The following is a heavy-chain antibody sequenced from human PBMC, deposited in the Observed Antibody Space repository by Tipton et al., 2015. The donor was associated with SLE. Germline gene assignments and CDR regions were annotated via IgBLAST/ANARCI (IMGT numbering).Heavy chain of an antibody. J-gene: IGHJ4*02. CDR3: ATRGSSSWYFFDY. D-gene: IGHD6-13*01. V-gene: IGHV4-38-2*02. CDR1: GYSISSGYY. Sequence: PGLVKPSETLSLTCTVSGYSISSGYYWSWIRQPPGKGLEWIGEISHTGSTNFNPSLKSRVAISADTSKRQFSLKLSSVTAADTAVYYCATRGSSSWYFFDYWGQGTLVTVSS. CDR2: ISHTGST.